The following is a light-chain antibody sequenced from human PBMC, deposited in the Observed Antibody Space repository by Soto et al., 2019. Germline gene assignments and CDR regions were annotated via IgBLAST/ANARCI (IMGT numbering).Light chain of an antibody. V-gene: IGKV3-15*01. CDR1: ESISNS. CDR3: QQYSDWPLI. CDR2: GAT. Sequence: EIGMTQSPGTLSLSPGERATLSCRASESISNSLAWYQQKLGQAPRLLIYGATTRATGVPGRFSGTGSGTEFTLSISSLQSEDLAVYYCQQYSDWPLIFGGGTKVDI. J-gene: IGKJ4*01.